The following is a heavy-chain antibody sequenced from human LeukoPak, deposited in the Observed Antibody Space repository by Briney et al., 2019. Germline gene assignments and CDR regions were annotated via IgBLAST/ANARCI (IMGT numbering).Heavy chain of an antibody. Sequence: GGSLRLSCAASGFTFSSYAMSWVRQAPGKGLEWVSTINGGGVNTHYADSVGGRFTISRDNSKNTLFLQMNSLRAEDTAVYYCAKDQSYSGSYYDYWGQGTLVIVSS. CDR1: GFTFSSYA. D-gene: IGHD1-26*01. CDR2: INGGGVNT. CDR3: AKDQSYSGSYYDY. V-gene: IGHV3-23*01. J-gene: IGHJ4*02.